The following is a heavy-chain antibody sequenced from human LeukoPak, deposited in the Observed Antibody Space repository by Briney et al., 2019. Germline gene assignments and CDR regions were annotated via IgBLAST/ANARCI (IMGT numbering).Heavy chain of an antibody. Sequence: GGSLRLSCAASGFTFSSYWMSWVRQAPGKGLEWVANIKQDGSEKYYVDSVKGRFTISRDNAKNSLYLQMNSLRAEDTAVYYCARAARIQRYHFLAVAGPSDYWGQGTLVTVSS. CDR3: ARAARIQRYHFLAVAGPSDY. D-gene: IGHD6-19*01. V-gene: IGHV3-7*01. CDR1: GFTFSSYW. CDR2: IKQDGSEK. J-gene: IGHJ4*02.